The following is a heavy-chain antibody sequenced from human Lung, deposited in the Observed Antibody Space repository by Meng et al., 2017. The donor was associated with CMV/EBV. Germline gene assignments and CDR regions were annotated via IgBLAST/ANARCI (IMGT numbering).Heavy chain of an antibody. D-gene: IGHD2-2*01. CDR2: IRFDGTNK. J-gene: IGHJ5*02. CDR1: GFTFSSYA. Sequence: GESLKISCAASGFTFSSYAMHWVRQAPGKGLEWVANIRFDGTNKYHADSVKGRFTISRDNSKKTLYLQMNSLRAEGTAVYYCAKRGDSSGTSCYLLDGWLDPWGQGXLVTVSS. V-gene: IGHV3-30*02. CDR3: AKRGDSSGTSCYLLDGWLDP.